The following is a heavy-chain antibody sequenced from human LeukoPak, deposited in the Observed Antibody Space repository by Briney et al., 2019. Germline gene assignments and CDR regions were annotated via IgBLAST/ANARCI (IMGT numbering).Heavy chain of an antibody. Sequence: PGGSLRLSCAASGFTFSSYGMHWVRQAPGKGLEWVAVISYDGSNKYYADPAKGRFTISRDNSKNTLYLQMNSLRAEDTAVYYCAKTLPNDYDYIWGSYAQALDYWGQGTLVTVSS. J-gene: IGHJ4*02. CDR3: AKTLPNDYDYIWGSYAQALDY. D-gene: IGHD3-16*01. CDR1: GFTFSSYG. CDR2: ISYDGSNK. V-gene: IGHV3-30*18.